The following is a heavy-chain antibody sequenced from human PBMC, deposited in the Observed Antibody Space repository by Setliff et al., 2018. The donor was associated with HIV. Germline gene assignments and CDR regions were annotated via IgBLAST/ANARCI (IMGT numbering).Heavy chain of an antibody. V-gene: IGHV4-39*07. CDR1: GGSISSSSHY. CDR3: ARDGPLEGSYRYYYYYMDV. D-gene: IGHD3-10*01. J-gene: IGHJ6*03. Sequence: SETLSLTCTVSGGSISSSSHYWGWIRQPPGKGLEWIGSIYYSGSTNYNPSLKSRVTISVDTSKNQFSLKLSSVTAADTAVYYCARDGPLEGSYRYYYYYMDVWGKGTTVTVSS. CDR2: IYYSGST.